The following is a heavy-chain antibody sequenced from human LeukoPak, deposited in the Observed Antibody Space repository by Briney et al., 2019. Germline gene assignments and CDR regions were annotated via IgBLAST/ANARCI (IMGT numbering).Heavy chain of an antibody. Sequence: SETLSLTCTLSGGSISPYFWSWIRRPPGKGLDWIGYIYYRGSTNYNPSLKSRVTISVDMSKNQFSLKLSSVTAADTAVYYCAKTSVGGGRIIGSGYFDNWGQGTLVTVSS. J-gene: IGHJ4*02. D-gene: IGHD2-15*01. CDR3: AKTSVGGGRIIGSGYFDN. V-gene: IGHV4-59*01. CDR2: IYYRGST. CDR1: GGSISPYF.